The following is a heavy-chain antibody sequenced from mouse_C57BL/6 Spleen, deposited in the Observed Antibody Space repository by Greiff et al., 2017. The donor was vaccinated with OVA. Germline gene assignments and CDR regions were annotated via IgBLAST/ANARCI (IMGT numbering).Heavy chain of an antibody. CDR3: TKERGDGYDY. CDR2: IDPETGGT. J-gene: IGHJ2*01. Sequence: VQLQQSGAELVRPGASVTLSCKASGYTFTDYEMHWVKQTPVHGLEWIGAIDPETGGTAYNQKFKGKAILTADKSSSTAYMELRSLTSEDSAVYYCTKERGDGYDYWGQGTTLTVSS. V-gene: IGHV1-15*01. CDR1: GYTFTDYE. D-gene: IGHD2-3*01.